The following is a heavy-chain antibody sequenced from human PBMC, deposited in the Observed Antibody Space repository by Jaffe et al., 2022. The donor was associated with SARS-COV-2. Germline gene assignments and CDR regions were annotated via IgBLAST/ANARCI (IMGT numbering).Heavy chain of an antibody. V-gene: IGHV1-69*01. Sequence: QVQLVQSGAEVKKPGSSVKVSCKASGGTFSSYAVTWVRQAPGQGLEWMGGIIPIFDTANYAQKFQGRVTITADESTSTAYMDLSSLKSEDTAVYFCARVYNYDSSGYYLDYWGQGTLVTVSS. CDR1: GGTFSSYA. D-gene: IGHD3-22*01. CDR3: ARVYNYDSSGYYLDY. J-gene: IGHJ4*02. CDR2: IIPIFDTA.